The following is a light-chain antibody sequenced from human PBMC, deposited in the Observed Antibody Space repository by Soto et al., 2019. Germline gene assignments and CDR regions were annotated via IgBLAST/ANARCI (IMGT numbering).Light chain of an antibody. CDR1: QGIRND. J-gene: IGKJ1*01. CDR3: LQDYNYPWT. CDR2: AAS. V-gene: IGKV1-6*01. Sequence: AIQMTQSPSSLSASVGDRVTITCRASQGIRNDLGWYQQKPGKAPKLLIYAASSLQSGVPSRFSGSGSGTDFTLTVSSLQPEDFATDYCLQDYNYPWTFGQGTKVEIK.